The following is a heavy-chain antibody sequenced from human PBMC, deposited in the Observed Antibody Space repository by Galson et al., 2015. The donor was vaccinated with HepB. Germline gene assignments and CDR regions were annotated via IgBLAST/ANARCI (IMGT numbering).Heavy chain of an antibody. CDR2: ISSSSSTI. Sequence: LRLSCAASGFTFSSYSMNWVRQAPGKGLEWVSYISSSSSTIYYADPVKGRFTISRDNAKNSLYLQMNSLRAEDTAVYYCARRPRWELTYYYYYGMDVWGQGTTVTVSS. CDR3: ARRPRWELTYYYYYGMDV. CDR1: GFTFSSYS. J-gene: IGHJ6*02. D-gene: IGHD1-26*01. V-gene: IGHV3-48*04.